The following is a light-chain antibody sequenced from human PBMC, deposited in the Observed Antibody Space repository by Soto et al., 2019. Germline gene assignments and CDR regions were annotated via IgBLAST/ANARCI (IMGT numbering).Light chain of an antibody. J-gene: IGLJ2*01. CDR1: SGHSNYA. Sequence: QPVLTQSPSASASLGASVKLTCTLSSGHSNYAIAWHQQQPEKGPRYLMKLNREGSHSKGDGIPNRFSGSSSGAERYLTISSLQSEDEADYFCQTWGTGIVRFGGGTKLTVL. CDR3: QTWGTGIVR. V-gene: IGLV4-69*01. CDR2: LNREGSH.